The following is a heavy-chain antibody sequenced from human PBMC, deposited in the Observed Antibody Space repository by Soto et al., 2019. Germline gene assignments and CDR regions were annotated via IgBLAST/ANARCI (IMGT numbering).Heavy chain of an antibody. Sequence: EVHLVESGGDLVKPGGSLRLSCAASGLTFSNVWMNWVRQVPGKGLEWVGRIKTKTDGGTIDYAAPVKGRFTISRDDSKNTLYLQMNSLKGEDTAVYYCTTEHWGSGNWGRGTLVTVSS. V-gene: IGHV3-15*07. CDR2: IKTKTDGGTI. CDR3: TTEHWGSGN. CDR1: GLTFSNVW. D-gene: IGHD3-16*01. J-gene: IGHJ4*02.